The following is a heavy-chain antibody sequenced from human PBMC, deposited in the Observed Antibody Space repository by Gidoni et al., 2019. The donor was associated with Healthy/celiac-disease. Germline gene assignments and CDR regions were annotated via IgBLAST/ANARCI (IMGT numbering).Heavy chain of an antibody. V-gene: IGHV3-9*01. D-gene: IGHD4-4*01. CDR1: GFTFDDYA. CDR2: ISWNSGSI. J-gene: IGHJ4*02. Sequence: EVQLVESGGVLVQPGRSLSLSCAASGFTFDDYAMHWVRQAPGKGLEWVSGISWNSGSIGYADSVKGRFTISRDNAKNSLYLQMNSLRAEDTALYYCAKDNSAWGQGTLVTVSS. CDR3: AKDNSA.